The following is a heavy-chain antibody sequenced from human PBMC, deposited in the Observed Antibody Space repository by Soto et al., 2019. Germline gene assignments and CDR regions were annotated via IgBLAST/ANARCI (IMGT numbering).Heavy chain of an antibody. V-gene: IGHV1-2*02. CDR2: INPNSGDT. D-gene: IGHD1-7*01. CDR1: GYTFTGQY. Sequence: GASVKVSCKASGYTFTGQYMHWVRQAPGQGLEWMGWINPNSGDTNYAQKFQGRVTMTRDTSIGTAYMELSSLRSNDTAIYYCARESSGITLYGIDVWGQGTTVTVSS. J-gene: IGHJ6*02. CDR3: ARESSGITLYGIDV.